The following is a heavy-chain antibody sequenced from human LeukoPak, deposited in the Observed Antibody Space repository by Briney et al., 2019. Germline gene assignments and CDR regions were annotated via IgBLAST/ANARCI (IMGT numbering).Heavy chain of an antibody. Sequence: GGSLRLSCAASGFTFSSYAMHWVRQAPGKGLEWVAVISYDGSNKYYADSVKGRFTISRDNSKNTLYLQMNSLRAEDTAVYYCASLLWFGDWGQGTLVTVSS. V-gene: IGHV3-30-3*01. CDR3: ASLLWFGD. CDR1: GFTFSSYA. D-gene: IGHD3-10*01. CDR2: ISYDGSNK. J-gene: IGHJ4*02.